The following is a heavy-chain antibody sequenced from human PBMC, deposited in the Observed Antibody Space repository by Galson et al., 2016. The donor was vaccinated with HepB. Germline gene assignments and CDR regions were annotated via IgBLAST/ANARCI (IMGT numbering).Heavy chain of an antibody. J-gene: IGHJ4*02. CDR3: ARDRHCITTSCQGL. CDR1: GFSVSNNY. CDR2: IYSGGST. Sequence: SLRLSCAASGFSVSNNYMTWVRQAPGKGLEWVTLIYSGGSTYYADSVKGRFTIPRDSSKNTLYLQMNSLRAEDTAVYYCARDRHCITTSCQGLWGPGTLVTVSS. D-gene: IGHD2-2*01. V-gene: IGHV3-53*01.